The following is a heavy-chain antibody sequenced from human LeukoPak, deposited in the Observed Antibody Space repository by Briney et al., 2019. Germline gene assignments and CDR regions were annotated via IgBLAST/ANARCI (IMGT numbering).Heavy chain of an antibody. CDR2: ISYDGSNK. D-gene: IGHD3-10*01. V-gene: IGHV3-30*18. CDR3: AKDKWFGEYYYYYGMDV. Sequence: PGGSLRLSCAASGFTFSSYGMRWVRQAPGKGLEWVAVISYDGSNKYYADSVKGRFTISRDNSKNTLYLQMNSLRDEDTAVYYCAKDKWFGEYYYYYGMDVWGQGTTVTVSS. J-gene: IGHJ6*02. CDR1: GFTFSSYG.